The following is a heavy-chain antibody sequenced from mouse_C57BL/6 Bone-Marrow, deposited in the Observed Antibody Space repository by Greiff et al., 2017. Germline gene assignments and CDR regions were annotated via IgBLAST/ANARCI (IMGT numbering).Heavy chain of an antibody. CDR3: TNGNYQDY. CDR1: GFNIKDDY. D-gene: IGHD2-1*01. CDR2: IDPENGDT. V-gene: IGHV14-4*01. Sequence: EVQLQQSGAELVRPGASVKLSCTASGFNIKDDYMHWVKQRPEQGLEWIGWIDPENGDTEYASKFQGKATITADTSSNTAYLQLSSLTSEDTAFYYCTNGNYQDYWGQGTTLTVSS. J-gene: IGHJ2*01.